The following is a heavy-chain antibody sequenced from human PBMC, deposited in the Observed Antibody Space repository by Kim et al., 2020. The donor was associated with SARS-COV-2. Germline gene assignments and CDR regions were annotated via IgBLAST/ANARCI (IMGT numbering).Heavy chain of an antibody. CDR3: ASHVEQNY. D-gene: IGHD1-26*01. J-gene: IGHJ4*01. V-gene: IGHV3-66*04. Sequence: GGSTYYADPVKGRLTISRDNSKTTLYLQMNSLRAEDTAVYYCASHVEQNYWGQGTLVTVSS. CDR2: GGST.